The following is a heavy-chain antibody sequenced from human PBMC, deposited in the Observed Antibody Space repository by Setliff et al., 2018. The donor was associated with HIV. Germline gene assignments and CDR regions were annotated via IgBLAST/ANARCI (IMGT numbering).Heavy chain of an antibody. CDR3: TLTSRLDGYFDP. J-gene: IGHJ5*02. CDR2: IYYSGST. CDR1: GGSIRGHY. V-gene: IGHV4-59*11. D-gene: IGHD5-12*01. Sequence: PSETLSLTCTVSGGSIRGHYWSWIRQPPGMGLEWIGTIYYSGSTYYKPSLKSRGTISVDTSKNQFYLKLNSVTAADSAVYYCTLTSRLDGYFDPWGQGTLVTVSS.